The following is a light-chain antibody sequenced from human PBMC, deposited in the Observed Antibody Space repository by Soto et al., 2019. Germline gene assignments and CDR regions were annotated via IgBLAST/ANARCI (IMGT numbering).Light chain of an antibody. CDR2: DDS. CDR3: GTWDESLGAGV. Sequence: QSALTQPASLSATPGEKVTISCSGRGSNIGRNYVSWYRQFPGKAPQLLIYDDSKRHSGVPDRLSGSRYGTSASLAIAGLQPGDEADYYCGTWDESLGAGVFGGGTQLTVL. J-gene: IGLJ7*01. V-gene: IGLV1-51*01. CDR1: GSNIGRNY.